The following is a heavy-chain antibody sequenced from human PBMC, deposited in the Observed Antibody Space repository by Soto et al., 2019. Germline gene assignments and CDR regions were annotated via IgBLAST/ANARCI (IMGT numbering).Heavy chain of an antibody. D-gene: IGHD6-25*01. Sequence: GGSLRLSCAASGFTFVHYALTWVRQAPGKGLEWVADISGSGESAFYADSVKGRFTISRDNSKKMAYMELNSLRAEDTAVYYCAKSHSSAAVYYYYYGMDVWGQGTTVTAP. J-gene: IGHJ6*02. CDR2: ISGSGESA. CDR3: AKSHSSAAVYYYYYGMDV. V-gene: IGHV3-23*01. CDR1: GFTFVHYA.